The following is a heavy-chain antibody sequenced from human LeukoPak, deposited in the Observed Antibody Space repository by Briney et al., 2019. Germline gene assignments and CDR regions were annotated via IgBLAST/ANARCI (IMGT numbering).Heavy chain of an antibody. V-gene: IGHV3-30*18. CDR2: ISYDGSNK. D-gene: IGHD1-14*01. CDR1: GFTFSSYG. CDR3: AKDNRGAKASYFDY. Sequence: PGGSLRLSCAASGFTFSSYGMHWVRQAPGKGLEWVAAISYDGSNKYYADSVKGRFTISRDNSKNTLYLQMNSLRAEDTAVYYCAKDNRGAKASYFDYWGQGTLVTVPS. J-gene: IGHJ4*02.